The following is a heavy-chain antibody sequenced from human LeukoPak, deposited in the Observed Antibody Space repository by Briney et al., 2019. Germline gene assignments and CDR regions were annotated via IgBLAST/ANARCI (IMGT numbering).Heavy chain of an antibody. V-gene: IGHV3-9*01. D-gene: IGHD1-26*01. Sequence: GGSLRLSCAASGFIFGDYAVYWVRQAPGKGLEWVSGISWNSRIIDYADSVKGRFTISRDNAKTSLYLQMNSLTTEDTAFYYCARLTGAASGTYYFDFWGQGTQVTVSS. CDR1: GFIFGDYA. CDR3: ARLTGAASGTYYFDF. J-gene: IGHJ4*02. CDR2: ISWNSRII.